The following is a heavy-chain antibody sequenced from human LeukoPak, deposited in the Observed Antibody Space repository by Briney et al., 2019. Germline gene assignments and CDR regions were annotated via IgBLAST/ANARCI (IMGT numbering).Heavy chain of an antibody. CDR3: ARSLEYSSSSMLGWFDP. D-gene: IGHD6-6*01. Sequence: ASAKVSCKASGGTFSSYAISWVRQAPGQGLEWMGGIIPIFGTANYAQRFQGRVTITADESTSTAYMELSSLRSEDTAVYYCARSLEYSSSSMLGWFDPWGQGTLVTVSS. V-gene: IGHV1-69*13. CDR2: IIPIFGTA. J-gene: IGHJ5*02. CDR1: GGTFSSYA.